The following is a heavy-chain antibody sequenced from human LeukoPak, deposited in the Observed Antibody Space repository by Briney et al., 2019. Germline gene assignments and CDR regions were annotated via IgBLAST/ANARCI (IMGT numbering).Heavy chain of an antibody. CDR1: GGSFSGYY. V-gene: IGHV4-34*01. D-gene: IGHD3-22*01. CDR2: INHSGST. Sequence: SETLSLTCAVYGGSFSGYYWSWIRQPPGKGLERIGEINHSGSTNYNPSLKSRVTISVDTSKNQFSLKLSSVTAADTAVYYCARGGDDSSGYYYYFDYWGQGTLVTVSS. J-gene: IGHJ4*02. CDR3: ARGGDDSSGYYYYFDY.